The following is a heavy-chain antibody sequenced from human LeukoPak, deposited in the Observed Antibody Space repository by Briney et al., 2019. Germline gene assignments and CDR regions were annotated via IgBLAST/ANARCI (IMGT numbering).Heavy chain of an antibody. CDR3: VRLTIFGVVIEPAAFDI. Sequence: GGSLRLSCAASGFTFDDYGMSWVRQAPGKGLEWVSGINWNGGSTGYADSVKGRFTISRDNAKNSLYLQMNSLRAEDTALHYCVRLTIFGVVIEPAAFDIWGQGTMVTVSS. V-gene: IGHV3-20*04. CDR1: GFTFDDYG. J-gene: IGHJ3*02. D-gene: IGHD3-3*01. CDR2: INWNGGST.